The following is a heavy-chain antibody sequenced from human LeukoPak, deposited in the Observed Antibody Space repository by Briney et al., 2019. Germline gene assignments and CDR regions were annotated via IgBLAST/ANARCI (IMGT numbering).Heavy chain of an antibody. CDR3: ARAFEGIGVVVPAQSSLFYMDV. V-gene: IGHV3-7*01. Sequence: GGSLRLSCAASGFTFSSYGMSWVRQAPGKGLEWVANIKQDGSEKYYVDSVKGRFTISRDNAKNSLYLQMNSLRAEDTAVYYCARAFEGIGVVVPAQSSLFYMDVWGKGTTVTVSS. J-gene: IGHJ6*03. CDR1: GFTFSSYG. CDR2: IKQDGSEK. D-gene: IGHD2-2*01.